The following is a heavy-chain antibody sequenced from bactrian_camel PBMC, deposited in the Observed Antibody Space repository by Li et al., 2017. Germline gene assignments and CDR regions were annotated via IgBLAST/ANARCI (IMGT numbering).Heavy chain of an antibody. V-gene: IGHV3S54*01. CDR3: AAGVRVGRYLGRCDFGA. Sequence: HVQLVESGGGSVEAGGSLTLSCVASGYSYASNCMGWFRQAPGKEREVVAGIYTLARSSYYPDSSVKGRFTISLDSTKNTLYLQMDALKPEDTGMCYCAAGVRVGRYLGRCDFGAYGQGTQVTVS. CDR2: IYTLARSS. J-gene: IGHJ6*01. D-gene: IGHD1*01. CDR1: GYSYASNC.